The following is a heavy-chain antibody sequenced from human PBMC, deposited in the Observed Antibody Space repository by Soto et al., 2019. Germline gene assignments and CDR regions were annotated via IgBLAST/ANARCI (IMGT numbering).Heavy chain of an antibody. D-gene: IGHD2-15*01. V-gene: IGHV1-3*01. Sequence: QVQLVQSGAEVKKPGASVKVSCKASGYTFTSYAMHWVRQAPGQRLEWMGWINAGNGNTKYSQKFQGRVTITRDTSASTAYMELSRLRSEDTAVYYCARFNRVVVVAATDYYYYGMDVWGQGTTVTVSS. CDR3: ARFNRVVVVAATDYYYYGMDV. CDR1: GYTFTSYA. CDR2: INAGNGNT. J-gene: IGHJ6*02.